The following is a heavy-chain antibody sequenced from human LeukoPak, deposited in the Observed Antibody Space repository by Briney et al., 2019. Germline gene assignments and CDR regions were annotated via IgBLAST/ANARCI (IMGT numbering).Heavy chain of an antibody. CDR2: INPNSGGT. D-gene: IGHD6-19*01. V-gene: IGHV1-2*02. CDR1: GYTFTGYY. Sequence: ASVKVSCKASGYTFTGYYMHWVRQAPGQGLEWMGWINPNSGGTNYAQKFQGRVTMTRDTSISTAYMELSRLRSDDTAVYYCARVRLAVAENWFDPWGQGTLVTVSS. J-gene: IGHJ5*02. CDR3: ARVRLAVAENWFDP.